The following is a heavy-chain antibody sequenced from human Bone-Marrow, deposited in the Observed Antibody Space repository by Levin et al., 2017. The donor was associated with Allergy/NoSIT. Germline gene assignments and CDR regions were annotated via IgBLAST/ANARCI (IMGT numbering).Heavy chain of an antibody. V-gene: IGHV3-23*01. J-gene: IGHJ3*02. D-gene: IGHD5-18*01. Sequence: LGESLKISCAASGFTFSTTAMSWLRQAPGMGLEWVSSITSSADSTHFADSVRGRFIISRDNSKNTVYLQMNSLRAEDTAMYYCAKDVVGYSYGQNAFDIWGQGTLVTVSS. CDR2: ITSSADST. CDR3: AKDVVGYSYGQNAFDI. CDR1: GFTFSTTA.